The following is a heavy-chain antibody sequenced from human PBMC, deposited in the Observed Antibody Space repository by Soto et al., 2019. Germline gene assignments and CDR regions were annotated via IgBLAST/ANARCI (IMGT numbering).Heavy chain of an antibody. CDR3: ARQKGY. J-gene: IGHJ4*02. Sequence: GESLKISCKASGYTFTDAWIGWVRQMPGKGLEWMGIVYPGDSQTRYNPSFQGQITISADKSITTAYPQWTSLKASDSAMYYCARQKGYWGQGTLVTVPQ. CDR1: GYTFTDAW. V-gene: IGHV5-51*01. CDR2: VYPGDSQT.